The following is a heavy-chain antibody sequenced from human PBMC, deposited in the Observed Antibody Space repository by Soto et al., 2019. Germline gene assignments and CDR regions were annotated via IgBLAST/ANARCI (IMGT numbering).Heavy chain of an antibody. Sequence: PGGSLRLSCAASGFTFSSYEMNWVRQAPGKGLEWVSYISSSGSTIYYADSVKGRFTISRDNAKNSLYLQMNSLRAEDTAVYYCARGPELVHAFDIWGQGTMVTV. V-gene: IGHV3-48*03. CDR2: ISSSGSTI. J-gene: IGHJ3*02. D-gene: IGHD1-26*01. CDR3: ARGPELVHAFDI. CDR1: GFTFSSYE.